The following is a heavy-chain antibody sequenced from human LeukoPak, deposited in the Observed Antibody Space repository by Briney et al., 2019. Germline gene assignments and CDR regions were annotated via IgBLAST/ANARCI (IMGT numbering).Heavy chain of an antibody. CDR1: GYSFTTHW. Sequence: PGESLKISCKGSGYSFTTHWIGWVRQMPGKGLEWMGIIYPGDSDTRYSPSFQGQVTISADKSISTAYLQWSSLKASDTAMYYCARHRDSGSYYGGAFDIWGQGTMVTVSS. J-gene: IGHJ3*02. CDR3: ARHRDSGSYYGGAFDI. V-gene: IGHV5-51*01. D-gene: IGHD1-26*01. CDR2: IYPGDSDT.